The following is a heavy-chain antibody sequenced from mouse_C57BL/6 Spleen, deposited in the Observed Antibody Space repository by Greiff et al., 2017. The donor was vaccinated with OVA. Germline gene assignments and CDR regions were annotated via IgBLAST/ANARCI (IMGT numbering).Heavy chain of an antibody. D-gene: IGHD1-1*01. V-gene: IGHV5-4*01. J-gene: IGHJ4*01. Sequence: EVKLMESGGGLVKPGGSLKLSCAASGFTFSSYAMSWVRQTPEKRLEWVATISDGGSYTYYPDNVKGRFTISRDNAKNNLYLQMSHLKSEDTAMYYCARDGNYYDYAMDYWGQGTSVTVSS. CDR2: ISDGGSYT. CDR1: GFTFSSYA. CDR3: ARDGNYYDYAMDY.